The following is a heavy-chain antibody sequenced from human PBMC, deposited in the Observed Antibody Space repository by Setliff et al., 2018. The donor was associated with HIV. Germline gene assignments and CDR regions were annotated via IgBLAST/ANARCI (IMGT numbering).Heavy chain of an antibody. CDR1: GGSISSEDYY. J-gene: IGHJ3*02. V-gene: IGHV4-61*02. Sequence: ASETLSLTCTVSGGSISSEDYYWTWIRQPAGKTLEWIGRTSVSGSATYNPSLKGRVTISIATSKGQFSLRLHSVTAADTAVYYCARVPVAGTARGVFDIWSQGTMVTVSS. CDR3: ARVPVAGTARGVFDI. CDR2: TSVSGSA. D-gene: IGHD6-19*01.